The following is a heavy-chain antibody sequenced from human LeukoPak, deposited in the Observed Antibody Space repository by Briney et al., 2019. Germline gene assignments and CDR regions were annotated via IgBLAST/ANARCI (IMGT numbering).Heavy chain of an antibody. V-gene: IGHV3-74*01. CDR2: IDPDGNT. CDR3: ASFRNTDI. D-gene: IGHD2/OR15-2a*01. CDR1: GLTFSTYW. Sequence: GGSLRLSCSASGLTFSTYWMHWVRQAPGKGLVWVSRIDPDGNTVYADSVRGRFTVSRDNAKNTMYLQTNSLRVEDTALYYCASFRNTDIWGQGTTVTVSP. J-gene: IGHJ3*02.